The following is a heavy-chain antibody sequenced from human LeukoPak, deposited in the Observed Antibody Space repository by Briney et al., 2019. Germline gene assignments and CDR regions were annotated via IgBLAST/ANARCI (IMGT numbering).Heavy chain of an antibody. CDR1: GGSITSNTYY. Sequence: SGTLSLTCSVSGGSITSNTYYWGWVRQPPGKGLEWIGNIYYSGTTYYNPSLKSRVTISVDTSKNQFSLQLSSVTAADTAVYYCASQYCSGGSCYYYGTDVWGQGTRSPSP. CDR2: IYYSGTT. D-gene: IGHD2-15*01. CDR3: ASQYCSGGSCYYYGTDV. J-gene: IGHJ6*02. V-gene: IGHV4-39*01.